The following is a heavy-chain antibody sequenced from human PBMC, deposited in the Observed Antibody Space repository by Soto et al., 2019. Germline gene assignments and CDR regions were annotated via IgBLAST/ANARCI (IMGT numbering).Heavy chain of an antibody. V-gene: IGHV1-69*12. Sequence: QVQLMQSGAEVKKPGSSVKVSCKASGGTFSTSAISWVRQAPGEGLEWVGGIMPVFATPDYAQKFQGRVTISADESTPTAYLELTSLTTDDTAVYYCARDKDRQQLGGNYYYILAVWGQGTAITVSS. CDR3: ARDKDRQQLGGNYYYILAV. CDR1: GGTFSTSA. J-gene: IGHJ6*02. D-gene: IGHD3-3*02. CDR2: IMPVFATP.